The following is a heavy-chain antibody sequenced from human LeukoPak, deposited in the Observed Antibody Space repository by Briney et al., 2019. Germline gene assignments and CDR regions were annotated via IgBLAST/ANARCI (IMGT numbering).Heavy chain of an antibody. Sequence: GASVKVSCKAPGYTFTSYGITWVRQAPGQGLEWVGWIFHYNGNTKYAQKLQGRVTMTTDTSTSTAYMELRSLRSDDTAVYYCERPYDFWSGYEALHDAFDIWGQGTMVTVSS. CDR1: GYTFTSYG. D-gene: IGHD3-3*01. J-gene: IGHJ3*02. V-gene: IGHV1-18*01. CDR3: ERPYDFWSGYEALHDAFDI. CDR2: IFHYNGNT.